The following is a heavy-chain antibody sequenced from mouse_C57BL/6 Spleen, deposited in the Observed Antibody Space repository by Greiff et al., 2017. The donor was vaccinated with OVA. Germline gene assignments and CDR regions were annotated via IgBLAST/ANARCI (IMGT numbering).Heavy chain of an antibody. J-gene: IGHJ2*01. Sequence: QVQLQQSGAELVKPGASVKLSCKASGYTFTSYWMQWVKQRPGQGLEWIGEIDPSDSFTNYNQKFKGTATLTVDTSSSTAYMQLSSLTSEDSAVYYCALLTAYLDYWGQGTTLTVSS. D-gene: IGHD4-1*01. CDR3: ALLTAYLDY. CDR1: GYTFTSYW. V-gene: IGHV1-50*01. CDR2: IDPSDSFT.